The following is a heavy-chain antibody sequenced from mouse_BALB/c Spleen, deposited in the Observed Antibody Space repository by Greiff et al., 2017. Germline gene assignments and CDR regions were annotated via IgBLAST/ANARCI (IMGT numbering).Heavy chain of an antibody. CDR2: IDPANGNT. D-gene: IGHD1-1*01. CDR1: GFNIKDTY. V-gene: IGHV14-3*02. Sequence: VQLQQSGAELVKPGASVKLSCTASGFNIKDTYMHWVKQRPEQGLEWIGRIDPANGNTKYDPKFQGKATITADTSSNTAYLQLSSLTSEDTAVYYCSRSPLRYYAMDYWGQGTSVTVSS. CDR3: SRSPLRYYAMDY. J-gene: IGHJ4*01.